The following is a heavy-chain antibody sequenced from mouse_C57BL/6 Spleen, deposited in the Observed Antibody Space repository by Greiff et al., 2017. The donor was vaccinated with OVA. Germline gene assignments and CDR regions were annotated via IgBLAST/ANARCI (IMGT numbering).Heavy chain of an antibody. J-gene: IGHJ2*01. CDR2: IDPSDSYT. CDR3: ARRVDSSGYSFDY. Sequence: QVQLKQPGAELVMPGASVKLSCKASGYTFTSYWMHWVKQRPGQGLEWIGEIDPSDSYTNYNQKFKGKSTLTVDKSSSTAYMQLSSLTSEDSAVYDCARRVDSSGYSFDYWGQGTTLTVSS. V-gene: IGHV1-69*01. CDR1: GYTFTSYW. D-gene: IGHD3-2*02.